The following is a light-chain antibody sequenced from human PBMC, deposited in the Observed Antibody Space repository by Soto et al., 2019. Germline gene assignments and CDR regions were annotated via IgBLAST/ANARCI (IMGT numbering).Light chain of an antibody. Sequence: DIQMTQSPSSLSASVGDRVTITCRASQSISAYLNWYQQKPGKAPKLLIYATSSLESGVPSRFSGSGSGTDFTLTISSLQSEDFGTYYCQQSYSTPRTFGHGTKLEIK. CDR3: QQSYSTPRT. CDR1: QSISAY. CDR2: ATS. J-gene: IGKJ2*01. V-gene: IGKV1-39*01.